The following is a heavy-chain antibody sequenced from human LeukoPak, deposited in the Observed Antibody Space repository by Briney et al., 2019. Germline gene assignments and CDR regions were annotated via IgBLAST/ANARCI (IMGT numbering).Heavy chain of an antibody. Sequence: PSDTLSLTCTVSGGSISSISYYWGWIRQPPGKGLEWIGSIYYSGSTYYNPSLKSRVTISVDTSKNQFSLKLSSVTAADTAVYYCARLELDFWSGYSYYFDYWGQGTLVTVSS. CDR3: ARLELDFWSGYSYYFDY. CDR1: GGSISSISYY. J-gene: IGHJ4*02. CDR2: IYYSGST. D-gene: IGHD3-3*01. V-gene: IGHV4-39*01.